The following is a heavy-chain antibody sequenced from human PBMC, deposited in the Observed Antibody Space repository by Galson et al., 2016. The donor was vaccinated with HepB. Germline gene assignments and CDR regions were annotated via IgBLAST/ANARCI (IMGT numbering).Heavy chain of an antibody. D-gene: IGHD6-13*01. Sequence: GINWSGDFTGYADSVKGRFTISRDNAKNTLYLEMNSLRAEDTAVYYCVRAPVLAATVGGYDYWGQGTRVTVSS. J-gene: IGHJ4*02. CDR2: INWSGDFT. V-gene: IGHV3-20*03. CDR3: VRAPVLAATVGGYDY.